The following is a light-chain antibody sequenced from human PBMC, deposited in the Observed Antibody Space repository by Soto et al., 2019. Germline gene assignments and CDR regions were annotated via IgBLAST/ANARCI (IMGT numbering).Light chain of an antibody. Sequence: QSVLTQPASVSGSPGQSITISCTGTSSDVGGYNYVSWYQQHPGKAPKLMIYEVSNRPSGVSNRFSGSKSGNTASLTISGLQAEDEAEYYCSSYTSSSTLAFGTGTKLTVL. CDR1: SSDVGGYNY. V-gene: IGLV2-14*01. CDR3: SSYTSSSTLA. J-gene: IGLJ1*01. CDR2: EVS.